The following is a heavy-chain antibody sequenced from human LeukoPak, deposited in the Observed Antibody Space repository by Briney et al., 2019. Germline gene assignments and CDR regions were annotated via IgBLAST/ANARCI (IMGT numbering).Heavy chain of an antibody. V-gene: IGHV3-74*01. CDR3: VPADLP. Sequence: TGGSLRLSCTMSGFTFSGRWMHWVRQAPGEGLVWVSLIRPDGSGANYADSVRGRFTISRDNAKNTPYLQMNSLRVEDTAVYYCVPADLPWGQGTLVIVSS. J-gene: IGHJ5*02. CDR2: IRPDGSGA. CDR1: GFTFSGRW.